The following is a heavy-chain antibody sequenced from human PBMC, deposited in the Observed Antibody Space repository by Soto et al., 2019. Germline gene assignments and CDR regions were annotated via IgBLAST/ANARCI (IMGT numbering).Heavy chain of an antibody. J-gene: IGHJ6*02. CDR2: IIPIFGTA. D-gene: IGHD2-15*01. CDR1: GGTFSSYA. V-gene: IGHV1-69*13. Sequence: SVKVSCKASGGTFSSYAISWVRQAPGQGLEWMGGIIPIFGTANYAQKFQGRVTITADESTSTAYMELSSLRSEDTAVYYCAGGIVVVVAATPYYYYGMDVWGQGTTVTVSS. CDR3: AGGIVVVVAATPYYYYGMDV.